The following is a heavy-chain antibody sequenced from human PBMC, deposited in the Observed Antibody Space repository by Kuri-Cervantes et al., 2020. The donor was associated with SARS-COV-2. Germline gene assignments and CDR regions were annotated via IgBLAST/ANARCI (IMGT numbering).Heavy chain of an antibody. CDR2: INSDGSST. CDR3: ARIQETTIFGVVIHLYYYMDV. D-gene: IGHD3-3*01. J-gene: IGHJ6*03. CDR1: GFTFSSYW. V-gene: IGHV3-74*01. Sequence: GESLKISCAASGFTFSSYWMHWVRQAPGKGLVWVSHINSDGSSTSYADSVKGRFTISRDNAKNTLYLQMNSLRAEDTAVYYCARIQETTIFGVVIHLYYYMDVWGKGTTVTVSS.